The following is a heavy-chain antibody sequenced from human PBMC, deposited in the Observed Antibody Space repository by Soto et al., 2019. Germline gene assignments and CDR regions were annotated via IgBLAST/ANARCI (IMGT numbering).Heavy chain of an antibody. D-gene: IGHD3-9*01. CDR1: GGSIISSNW. V-gene: IGHV4-4*02. CDR2: IYHSGST. CDR3: ARRDWSGSTSHFYFDY. Sequence: SETLSLTCAGSGGSIISSNWWNWVRQPPGKGLEWIGEIYHSGSTYYKPSLKSRVAMSVDTSKNQFSLKLTSATAAGTAVYYCARRDWSGSTSHFYFDYWGQGVLVTVSS. J-gene: IGHJ4*02.